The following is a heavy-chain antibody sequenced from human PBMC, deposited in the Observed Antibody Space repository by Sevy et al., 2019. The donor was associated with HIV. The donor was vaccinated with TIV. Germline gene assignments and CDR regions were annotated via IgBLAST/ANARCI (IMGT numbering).Heavy chain of an antibody. Sequence: GGSLRLSCAASGFTFSSYAMNWVRQAPGKGLEWVSSISSSGRSTYYADSVEGRFTISRDNSENTLYLQMNSLRADDTAVYYCAKGYCSGGSCPRDYYYYGMDVWGQGTRSPSP. J-gene: IGHJ6*02. V-gene: IGHV3-23*01. CDR3: AKGYCSGGSCPRDYYYYGMDV. CDR2: ISSSGRST. CDR1: GFTFSSYA. D-gene: IGHD2-15*01.